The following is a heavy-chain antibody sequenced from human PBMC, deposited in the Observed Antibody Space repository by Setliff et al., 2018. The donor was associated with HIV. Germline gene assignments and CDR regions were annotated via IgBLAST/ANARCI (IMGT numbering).Heavy chain of an antibody. CDR2: IIPNVGVV. V-gene: IGHV1-69*04. CDR3: ARAPRLTMIRGVFDY. Sequence: SVKVSCKASGGTFSGYAINWVRQAPGQGLEWLGNIIPNVGVVYYAQRFQGRVTITTDESRSIVYMEVSSLRSEDTAVYYCARAPRLTMIRGVFDYWGQGTLVTVSS. D-gene: IGHD3-10*01. CDR1: GGTFSGYA. J-gene: IGHJ4*02.